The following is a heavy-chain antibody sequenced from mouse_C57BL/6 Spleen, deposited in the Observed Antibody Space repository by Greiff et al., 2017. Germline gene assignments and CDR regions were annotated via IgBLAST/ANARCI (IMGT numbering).Heavy chain of an antibody. CDR1: GFSLSTSGMG. CDR3: ARSRDYCGSSYGLFAY. V-gene: IGHV8-12*01. D-gene: IGHD1-1*01. Sequence: QVTLKVSGPGILQSSQTLSLTCSFSGFSLSTSGMGVSWIRQPSGKGLEWLAHIYWDDDKRYNPSLKSRLTISKDTSRNQVFLKITSVDTADTATYYCARSRDYCGSSYGLFAYWGQGTLVTVSA. J-gene: IGHJ3*01. CDR2: IYWDDDK.